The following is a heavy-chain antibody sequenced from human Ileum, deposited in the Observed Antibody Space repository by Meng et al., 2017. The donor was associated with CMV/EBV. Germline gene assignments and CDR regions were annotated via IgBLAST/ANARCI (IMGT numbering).Heavy chain of an antibody. V-gene: IGHV3-30-3*01. CDR2: MSFDGASV. CDR3: ARGNGSGSYLIDY. CDR1: GFTFNSYA. Sequence: AASGFTFNSYAMHWVRQAPGKGLECVALMSFDGASVHYADSVKGRFTISRENSKNMVYLQVNSLRAEDAAVYYCARGNGSGSYLIDYWGQGTLVTVSS. D-gene: IGHD3-10*01. J-gene: IGHJ4*02.